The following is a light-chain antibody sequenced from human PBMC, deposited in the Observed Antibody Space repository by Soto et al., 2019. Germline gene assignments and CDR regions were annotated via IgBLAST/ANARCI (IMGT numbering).Light chain of an antibody. V-gene: IGLV2-14*01. CDR2: DVS. Sequence: QSALTQPASVSGSPGQSITISCTGTSSDVGGYNYVSWYQQNPGKAPKLMIYDVSNRPSGVSNRFSGSKSGNTASLTISGLQAEDEADYYCSSYTSSSTLDVVFGGGTKLTV. CDR1: SSDVGGYNY. CDR3: SSYTSSSTLDVV. J-gene: IGLJ2*01.